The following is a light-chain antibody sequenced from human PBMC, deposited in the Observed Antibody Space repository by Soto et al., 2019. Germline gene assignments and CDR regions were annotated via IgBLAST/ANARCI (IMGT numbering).Light chain of an antibody. CDR3: QQYET. Sequence: DIQMTQSPSTLSASVGGRVTITCRASQSISSWLAWYQQKPGKAPKLLIYKASSLESGVPSRFSGSGSGTEFTLTISSLQPDDFATYYCQQYETFGQGTKVDIK. V-gene: IGKV1-5*03. CDR1: QSISSW. CDR2: KAS. J-gene: IGKJ1*01.